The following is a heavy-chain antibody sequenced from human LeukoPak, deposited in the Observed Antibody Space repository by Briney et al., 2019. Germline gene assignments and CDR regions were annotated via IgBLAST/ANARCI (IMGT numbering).Heavy chain of an antibody. CDR1: GFTFSSYG. CDR2: IRYDGSNK. Sequence: GGSLRLSCAASGFTFSSYGMHWVRQAPGKGLEWVAFIRYDGSNKYYTDSVKGRFTISRDNSKNTLYIQMNSLRAEDTAVYYCARELAVAEPYFDYWGQGTLVTVSS. J-gene: IGHJ4*02. V-gene: IGHV3-30*02. CDR3: ARELAVAEPYFDY. D-gene: IGHD6-19*01.